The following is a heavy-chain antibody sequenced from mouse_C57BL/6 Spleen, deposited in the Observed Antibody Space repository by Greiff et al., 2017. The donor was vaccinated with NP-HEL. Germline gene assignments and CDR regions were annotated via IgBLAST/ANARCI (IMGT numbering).Heavy chain of an antibody. CDR3: ARGEGGYDRFAY. D-gene: IGHD2-2*01. V-gene: IGHV1-64*01. CDR2: IHPNSGST. J-gene: IGHJ3*01. CDR1: GYTFTSYW. Sequence: QVQLQQSGAELVKPGASVKLSCKASGYTFTSYWMHWVKQRPGQGLEWIGMIHPNSGSTNYNEKFKSKATLTVDKSSSTAYMQLSSLTSEDSAVYYCARGEGGYDRFAYWGQGTLVTVSA.